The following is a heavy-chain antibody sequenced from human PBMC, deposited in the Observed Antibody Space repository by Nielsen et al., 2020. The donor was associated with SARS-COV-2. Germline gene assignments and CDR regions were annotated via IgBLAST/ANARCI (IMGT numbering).Heavy chain of an antibody. J-gene: IGHJ3*02. D-gene: IGHD4-17*01. V-gene: IGHV3-23*01. CDR2: ISGSGGST. CDR1: GFTFSSYA. Sequence: GESLKISCAASGFTFSSYAMSWVRQAPGKGLEWVSAISGSGGSTYYADSVKGRFTISRDNSKNTLYLQMGSLRAEDMAVYYCARDHGDYSDAFDIWGQGTMVTVSS. CDR3: ARDHGDYSDAFDI.